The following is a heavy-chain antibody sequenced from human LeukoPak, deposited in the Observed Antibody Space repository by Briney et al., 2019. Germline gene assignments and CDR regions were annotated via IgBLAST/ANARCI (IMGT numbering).Heavy chain of an antibody. CDR2: ISWNSGSI. Sequence: GGSLRLSCAASGFTFDDYAMHWVRQAPGKGLEWVSGISWNSGSIGYADSVKGRFTISRDNAKNSLYLQMNSLRAEATALYYCAKVAAFSRSWYGWYFDLWGRGTLVTVSS. V-gene: IGHV3-9*01. J-gene: IGHJ2*01. CDR1: GFTFDDYA. CDR3: AKVAAFSRSWYGWYFDL. D-gene: IGHD6-13*01.